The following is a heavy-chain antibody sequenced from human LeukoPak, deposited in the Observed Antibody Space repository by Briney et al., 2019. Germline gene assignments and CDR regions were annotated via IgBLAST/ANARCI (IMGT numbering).Heavy chain of an antibody. D-gene: IGHD4-11*01. J-gene: IGHJ6*03. CDR3: ARSIWTVTTSSGRAGYYYYYMDV. CDR2: INHSGST. CDR1: GGSFSGYF. V-gene: IGHV4-34*01. Sequence: SETLSLTCAVYGGSFSGYFWSWIRQPPGKGLEWIGEINHSGSTNYNPSLKSRVTISVDTSKNQFSLKLSSVTAADTAVYYCARSIWTVTTSSGRAGYYYYYMDVWGKGTTVTVSS.